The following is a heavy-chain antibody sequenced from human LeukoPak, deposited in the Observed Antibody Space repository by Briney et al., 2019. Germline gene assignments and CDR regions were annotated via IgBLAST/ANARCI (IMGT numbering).Heavy chain of an antibody. D-gene: IGHD6-13*01. CDR1: GGSFSGYY. CDR2: INHSGRT. Sequence: SETLSLTCAVYGGSFSGYYWSCIRQPPGKGLEWIGEINHSGRTNYNPSLKSLVTISVDTSKNQFSLKLSSVTAADTAVYYCARWGSSSWYPFRHFDYWGQGTLVTVSS. V-gene: IGHV4-34*01. J-gene: IGHJ4*02. CDR3: ARWGSSSWYPFRHFDY.